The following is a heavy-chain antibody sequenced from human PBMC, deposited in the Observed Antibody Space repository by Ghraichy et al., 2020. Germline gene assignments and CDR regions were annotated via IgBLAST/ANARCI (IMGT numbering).Heavy chain of an antibody. Sequence: GESLNISCAASGFTFASYAMTWVRQAPGKGLEWVSAISTSGGTTYYADSVKGRFIVSRDHSKKTLHLEMDSLRPDDTAVYYCATNRVSVTAPCDSWGHGALVTGSS. J-gene: IGHJ5*01. V-gene: IGHV3-23*01. CDR3: ATNRVSVTAPCDS. D-gene: IGHD2-21*02. CDR1: GFTFASYA. CDR2: ISTSGGTT.